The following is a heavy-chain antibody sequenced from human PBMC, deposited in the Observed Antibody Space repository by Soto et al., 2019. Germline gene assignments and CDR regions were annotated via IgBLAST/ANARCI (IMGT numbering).Heavy chain of an antibody. CDR2: IYYSGST. D-gene: IGHD4-17*01. CDR3: ARRYGDCFDY. V-gene: IGHV4-59*08. CDR1: GGSISSYY. Sequence: QVQLQESGPGLVKPSETLSLTCTVSGGSISSYYWSWIRQPPGKGLELIGYIYYSGSTNYNPSLKIRVTISVAPSKNQSSLRLSSVTAADTAVYYCARRYGDCFDYWGQGTLVTVSS. J-gene: IGHJ4*02.